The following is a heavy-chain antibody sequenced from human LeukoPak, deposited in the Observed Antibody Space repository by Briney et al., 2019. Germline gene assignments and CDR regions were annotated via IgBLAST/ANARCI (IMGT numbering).Heavy chain of an antibody. CDR2: ISYDGSNK. Sequence: PGRSLRLSCADSGFTFSSYAMHWVRQAPGKGLEWVAVISYDGSNKYYADSVKGRFTISRDNSKNTLYLQMNSLRAEDTAVYYCARGWRMGDYYYGMDVWGQGTTVTVSS. V-gene: IGHV3-30-3*01. J-gene: IGHJ6*02. D-gene: IGHD1-26*01. CDR3: ARGWRMGDYYYGMDV. CDR1: GFTFSSYA.